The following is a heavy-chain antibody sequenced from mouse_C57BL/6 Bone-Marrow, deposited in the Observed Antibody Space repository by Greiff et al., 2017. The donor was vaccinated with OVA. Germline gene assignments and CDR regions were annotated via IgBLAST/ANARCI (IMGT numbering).Heavy chain of an antibody. J-gene: IGHJ1*03. CDR1: GYTFTSYW. Sequence: QVQLQQSGAELAKPGASVKLSCKASGYTFTSYWMHWVKQRPGQGLEWIGYINPSSGYTKYNQQFKDKAKLTADKSSSTAYMQLSSLTYDDSAVYYCARRSTYYSPLYWYFAVGGTGTTVTVSS. CDR3: ARRSTYYSPLYWYFAV. D-gene: IGHD2-12*01. CDR2: INPSSGYT. V-gene: IGHV1-7*01.